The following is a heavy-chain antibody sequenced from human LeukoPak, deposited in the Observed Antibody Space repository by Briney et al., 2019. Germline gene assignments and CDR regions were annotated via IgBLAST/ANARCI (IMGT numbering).Heavy chain of an antibody. V-gene: IGHV3-23*01. J-gene: IGHJ4*02. D-gene: IGHD3-9*01. CDR2: IVGSGATT. Sequence: GGSLRLSCVASGFTFSNYAMSWVRQAPGKGPEWVSAIVGSGATTYYADSVKGRFTISRDNSKNTLFLQMNSLRAEDTAVYYCAKWGDYDILTGYYDSDYWGQGTLVTVSS. CDR1: GFTFSNYA. CDR3: AKWGDYDILTGYYDSDY.